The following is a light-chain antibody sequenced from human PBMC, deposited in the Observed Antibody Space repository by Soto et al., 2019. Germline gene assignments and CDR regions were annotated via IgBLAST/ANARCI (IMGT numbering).Light chain of an antibody. CDR3: GSYTRTSNHYF. Sequence: QSALTQPASVSGSPGQSITISCTGTSSDIGDYDYVSWYQQRPGRAPKLMIYEVRYRPSGVSNRFSGSKSGNTASLTISGLQGEDVADYYCGSYTRTSNHYFFRSGTKVTVV. CDR2: EVR. CDR1: SSDIGDYDY. J-gene: IGLJ1*01. V-gene: IGLV2-14*01.